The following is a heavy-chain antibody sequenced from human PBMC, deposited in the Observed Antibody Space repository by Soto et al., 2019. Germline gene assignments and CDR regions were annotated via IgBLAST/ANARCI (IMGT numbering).Heavy chain of an antibody. V-gene: IGHV1-2*02. CDR3: AKELQRGMDV. CDR2: VHPNSGGT. D-gene: IGHD4-4*01. J-gene: IGHJ6*02. Sequence: QVHLVQSGAEVKQPGASVKVSCKASGYTFSVYHMHWVRQAPGQGLEWMGWVHPNSGGTNYAQSFEGRATMTRDTSITTASMELSRLTSDDTAVYYCAKELQRGMDVWGQGTTVTVSS. CDR1: GYTFSVYH.